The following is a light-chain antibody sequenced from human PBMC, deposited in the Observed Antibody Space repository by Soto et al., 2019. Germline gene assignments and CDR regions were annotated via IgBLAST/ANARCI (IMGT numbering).Light chain of an antibody. CDR2: DAS. J-gene: IGKJ4*01. CDR3: QQRSNWPLT. CDR1: QSVSSH. V-gene: IGKV3-11*01. Sequence: EIVLTQSPATLSLSPGERAALSCRASQSVSSHLAWYQQKPGQAPRLLIYDASNRATGIPARFSGSGSGTDFTLIISSLEPEDLAVHYCQQRSNWPLTFGGGTKVESK.